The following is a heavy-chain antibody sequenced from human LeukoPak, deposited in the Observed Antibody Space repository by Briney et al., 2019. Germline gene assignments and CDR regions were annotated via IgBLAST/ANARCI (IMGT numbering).Heavy chain of an antibody. J-gene: IGHJ4*02. CDR3: SSSPASFDY. D-gene: IGHD6-13*01. CDR1: GDSITGYY. V-gene: IGHV4-39*07. Sequence: SETLSLTCSVSGDSITGYYWGWIRQPPGKGLEWIGSIYYSGSTYYNPSLKSRVTISVDTSKNQFSLKLSSVTAADTAVYYCSSSPASFDYWGQGTLVTVSS. CDR2: IYYSGST.